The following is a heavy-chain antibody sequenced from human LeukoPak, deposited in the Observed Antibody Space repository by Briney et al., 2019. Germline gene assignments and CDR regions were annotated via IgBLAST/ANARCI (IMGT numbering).Heavy chain of an antibody. V-gene: IGHV3-30*02. CDR2: IRYDGSNK. J-gene: IGHJ2*01. CDR3: ARCRGSGRSGWHFGL. D-gene: IGHD6-19*01. Sequence: GGSLRLSCAASGLTFSSYGMHWVRQAPGKGLEWVAFIRYDGSNKYYADSVKGRFTISRDNSKNTLYLQMNSLRAEDTAVYYCARCRGSGRSGWHFGLWGRGTLVSVSS. CDR1: GLTFSSYG.